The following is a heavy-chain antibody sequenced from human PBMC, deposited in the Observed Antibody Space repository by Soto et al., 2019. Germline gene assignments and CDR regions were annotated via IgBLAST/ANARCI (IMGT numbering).Heavy chain of an antibody. V-gene: IGHV3-53*01. J-gene: IGHJ4*02. CDR1: GFTLDKYT. Sequence: GSLRLSCAAFGFTLDKYTMGWVRQAPGKGLEWVAESFSSGGTQYADSVKGRFTISRDNSRNMVFLQMNGLRVEDTALYYCARDREPDGIWTSDSWGQGALVTVSS. CDR2: SFSSGGT. CDR3: ARDREPDGIWTSDS. D-gene: IGHD3-9*01.